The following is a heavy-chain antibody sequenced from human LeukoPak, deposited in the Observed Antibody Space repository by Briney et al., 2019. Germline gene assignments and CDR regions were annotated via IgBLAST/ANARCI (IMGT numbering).Heavy chain of an antibody. J-gene: IGHJ4*02. CDR1: GGSISSSAYY. CDR2: IYYSGTT. CDR3: ARDNMAINRYFDY. V-gene: IGHV4-31*03. Sequence: SETLSLTCSVSGGSISSSAYYWSWIRQYPGKGLEWIGYIYYSGTTYYNPSLTSRLTISIDTSKNQFSLKLSSVTAADTAVYYCARDNMAINRYFDYWGQGTLVTVSS. D-gene: IGHD5-24*01.